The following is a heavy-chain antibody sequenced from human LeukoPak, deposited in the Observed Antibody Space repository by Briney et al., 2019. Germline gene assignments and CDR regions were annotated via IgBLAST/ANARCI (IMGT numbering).Heavy chain of an antibody. CDR3: AKDISIAAIKPYYFDY. J-gene: IGHJ4*02. V-gene: IGHV3-9*01. CDR1: GFTFDDYA. CDR2: ISWNSGSI. Sequence: GGSLRLSCAASGFTFDDYAMHWVRQAPGKGLEWVSGISWNSGSIGYADSVKGRFTISRDNAKNSLYLQMNSLRAEDTAFYYCAKDISIAAIKPYYFDYWGQGTLVTVSS. D-gene: IGHD6-6*01.